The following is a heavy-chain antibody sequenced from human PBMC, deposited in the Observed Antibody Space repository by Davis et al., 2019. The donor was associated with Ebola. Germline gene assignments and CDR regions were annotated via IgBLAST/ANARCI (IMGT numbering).Heavy chain of an antibody. V-gene: IGHV4-39*01. CDR3: ARQERGYYYDSSGYYLDY. J-gene: IGHJ4*02. CDR1: GGSISSSSYS. CDR2: IYYSGST. D-gene: IGHD3-22*01. Sequence: SETLSLPCTVSGGSISSSSYSWGWIRLPPGKGLEWIASIYYSGSTYYNPSLKSRVTISVDTSKNQFSLKLSSVTAADTAVYYCARQERGYYYDSSGYYLDYWGQGTLVTVSS.